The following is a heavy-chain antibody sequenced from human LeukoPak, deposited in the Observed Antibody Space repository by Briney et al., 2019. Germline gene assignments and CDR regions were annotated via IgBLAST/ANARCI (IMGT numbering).Heavy chain of an antibody. Sequence: ASVKVSCKASGYTFTNYGISWVRQAPGQGLEWMGWISAYNGNTNYAQKLQGRVTMTTDTSTSTAYMELRSLRSDDTAVYYCARDDGDIVVVVAALRDAFDIWGQGTMATVSS. CDR2: ISAYNGNT. V-gene: IGHV1-18*01. CDR3: ARDDGDIVVVVAALRDAFDI. CDR1: GYTFTNYG. J-gene: IGHJ3*02. D-gene: IGHD2-15*01.